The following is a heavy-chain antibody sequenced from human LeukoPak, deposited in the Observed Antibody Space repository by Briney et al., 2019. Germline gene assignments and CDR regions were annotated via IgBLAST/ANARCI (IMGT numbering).Heavy chain of an antibody. CDR3: AKHGYSYGYFDY. CDR1: GFSFSTYS. Sequence: GGSLRLSCAASGFSFSTYSMIWVRQAPGKGLEWVSAITGSGGSTYYADSVKDRFTISRDISGTTLYLQMNSLSAEDTAIYYCAKHGYSYGYFDYWGQGTLVTVSS. D-gene: IGHD5-18*01. V-gene: IGHV3-23*01. J-gene: IGHJ4*02. CDR2: ITGSGGST.